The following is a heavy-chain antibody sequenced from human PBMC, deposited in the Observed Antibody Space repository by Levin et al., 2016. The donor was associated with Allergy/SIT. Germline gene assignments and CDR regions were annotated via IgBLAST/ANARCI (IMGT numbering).Heavy chain of an antibody. Sequence: VRQAPGKGLEWVSYISSSSSTIYYADSVKGRFTISRDNAKNSLYLQMNSLRDEDTAVYYCARERPTVTTIHWYFDLWGRGTLVTVSS. D-gene: IGHD4-17*01. J-gene: IGHJ2*01. CDR3: ARERPTVTTIHWYFDL. CDR2: ISSSSSTI. V-gene: IGHV3-48*02.